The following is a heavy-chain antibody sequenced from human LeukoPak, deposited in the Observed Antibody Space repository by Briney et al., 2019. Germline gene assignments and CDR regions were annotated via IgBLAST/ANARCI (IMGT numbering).Heavy chain of an antibody. V-gene: IGHV1-2*02. Sequence: ASVKVSRKASGYTFTGYYMHWVRQAPGQGLEWMGWINPNSGGTNYAQKFQGRVTMTRDTSISTAYMELSRLRSDDTAVYYCARSSFSYYNWFDPWGQGTLVTVSS. J-gene: IGHJ5*02. D-gene: IGHD6-13*01. CDR1: GYTFTGYY. CDR3: ARSSFSYYNWFDP. CDR2: INPNSGGT.